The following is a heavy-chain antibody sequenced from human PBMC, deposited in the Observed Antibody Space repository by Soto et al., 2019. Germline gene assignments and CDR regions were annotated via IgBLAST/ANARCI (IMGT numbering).Heavy chain of an antibody. CDR3: ARHGGVLRYFDWLLSPNWFDP. D-gene: IGHD3-9*01. CDR2: IYYSGST. Sequence: SETLSLTCSVSGGSISSGDYYWNWIRQPPGKGLEWIGYIYYSGSTYYNSSLKSRVTISLDTSKNQFSLKLSSVTAADTAVYYCARHGGVLRYFDWLLSPNWFDPWGQGTLVTVSS. V-gene: IGHV4-30-4*01. J-gene: IGHJ5*02. CDR1: GGSISSGDYY.